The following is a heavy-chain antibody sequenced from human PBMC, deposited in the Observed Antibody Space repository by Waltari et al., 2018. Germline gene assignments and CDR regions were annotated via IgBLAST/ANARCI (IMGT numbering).Heavy chain of an antibody. CDR2: INHHGSEI. V-gene: IGHV3-7*01. Sequence: EVQLVESGGDLVQPGGSLRLSCVASGFSSSTYCMSWVRQAPGKGLGWVGIINHHGSEIYYMDYVKGRFTISRDNAKNSLYLQMNSLRADDTAVYYCARDVRPIDIWGRGTMVTVSS. CDR3: ARDVRPIDI. J-gene: IGHJ3*02. D-gene: IGHD3-10*02. CDR1: GFSSSTYC.